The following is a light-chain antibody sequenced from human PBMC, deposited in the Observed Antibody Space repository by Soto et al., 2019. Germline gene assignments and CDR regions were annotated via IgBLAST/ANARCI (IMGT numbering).Light chain of an antibody. Sequence: ASRMTPSPSSFSASTGDRVTITCRASQGISSYLAWYQQKPGKAPKLLIYAASTLQSGVPSRFSGSGSGTDFTLTISCLQSEDFATYYCQQYYSYRRTFGQGTKV. CDR3: QQYYSYRRT. CDR2: AAS. J-gene: IGKJ1*01. CDR1: QGISSY. V-gene: IGKV1-8*01.